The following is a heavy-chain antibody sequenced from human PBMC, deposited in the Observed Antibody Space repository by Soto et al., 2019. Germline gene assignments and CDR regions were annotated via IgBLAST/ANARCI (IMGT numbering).Heavy chain of an antibody. D-gene: IGHD3-3*01. J-gene: IGHJ6*03. CDR2: INSDGSST. CDR3: ARGGEWLLYYYYMDV. V-gene: IGHV3-74*01. CDR1: GFTFSSYW. Sequence: PGGSLRLSCATSGFTFSSYWMHWVRQAPEKGLVWVSRINSDGSSTSYADSVKGRFTISRDNAKNTLYLQMNSLRAEDTAVYYCARGGEWLLYYYYMDVWGKGTTVTVSS.